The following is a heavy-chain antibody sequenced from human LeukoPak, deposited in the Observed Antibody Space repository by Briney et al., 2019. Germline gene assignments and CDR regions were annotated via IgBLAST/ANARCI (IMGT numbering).Heavy chain of an antibody. V-gene: IGHV4-59*12. CDR3: ARSTYGDYPDY. Sequence: SETLSLTCTVSGDSISNYYWSWIRQPPGKGLEWIGYIYHSGSTYYNPSLKSRVTISVDRSKNQFSLKLSSVTAADTAVYYCARSTYGDYPDYWGQGTLVTVSS. D-gene: IGHD4-17*01. J-gene: IGHJ4*02. CDR2: IYHSGST. CDR1: GDSISNYY.